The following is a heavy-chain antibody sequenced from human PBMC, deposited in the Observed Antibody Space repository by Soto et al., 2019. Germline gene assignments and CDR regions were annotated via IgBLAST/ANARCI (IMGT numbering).Heavy chain of an antibody. V-gene: IGHV4-34*01. CDR1: GGSFSGYY. J-gene: IGHJ5*02. CDR2: INHSGST. CDR3: ARERYLRPRNWFEP. Sequence: PSETLSLTCAVYGGSFSGYYWSWIRQPPGKGLEWIGEINHSGSTNYNPSLKSRVTISVDTSKNQSSLNLSSVTAADTAVYYCARERYLRPRNWFEPWGQGTLVTVSS. D-gene: IGHD3-9*01.